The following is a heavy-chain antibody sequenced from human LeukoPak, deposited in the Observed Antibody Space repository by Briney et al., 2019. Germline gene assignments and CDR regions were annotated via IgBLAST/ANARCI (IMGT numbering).Heavy chain of an antibody. CDR3: ARGTSYYYDSSGYYF. CDR1: SGSFSGYY. Sequence: PSETLSLTCAVYSGSFSGYYWSWIRQPPGKGLEWIGEINHSGSTNYNPSLKSRVTISVDTSKNQFSLKLSSVTAADTAVYYCARGTSYYYDSSGYYFWGQGTLVTVSS. CDR2: INHSGST. V-gene: IGHV4-34*01. J-gene: IGHJ4*02. D-gene: IGHD3-22*01.